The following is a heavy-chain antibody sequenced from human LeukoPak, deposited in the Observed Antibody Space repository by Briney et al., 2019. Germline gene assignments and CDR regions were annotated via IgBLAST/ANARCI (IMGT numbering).Heavy chain of an antibody. V-gene: IGHV4-39*01. CDR2: ISYTGST. CDR3: ARVAADGAGNY. CDR1: GGSISSSRSY. D-gene: IGHD6-13*01. Sequence: SETLSLTCTVSGGSISSSRSYWRWIRQPPGKGLEWIGSISYTGSTYYNPSLESRVTISVDTSKNQFSLKLSSVTAADTAVYYCARVAADGAGNYWGQGTLVTVSS. J-gene: IGHJ4*02.